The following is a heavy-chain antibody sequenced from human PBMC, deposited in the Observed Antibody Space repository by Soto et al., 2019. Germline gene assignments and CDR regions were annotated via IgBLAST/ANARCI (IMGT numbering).Heavy chain of an antibody. J-gene: IGHJ5*02. Sequence: PGASLKISCEGSGYSFTSYWISWVRQMPGKGLEWMGRIDTSDSYTNYSPSFQGHVTISADKSISTAYLQWSSLKASDTAMYYWARHVEAAAGTPDWFDPWGQGTLVTVSS. D-gene: IGHD6-13*01. CDR1: GYSFTSYW. CDR3: ARHVEAAAGTPDWFDP. CDR2: IDTSDSYT. V-gene: IGHV5-10-1*01.